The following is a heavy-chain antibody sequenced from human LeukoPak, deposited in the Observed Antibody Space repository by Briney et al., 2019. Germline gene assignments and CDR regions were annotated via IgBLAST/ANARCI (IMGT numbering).Heavy chain of an antibody. CDR2: IIPIFGTA. D-gene: IGHD6-6*01. J-gene: IGHJ6*02. V-gene: IGHV1-69*13. CDR1: GGTFSSYA. CDR3: AREGSSSSGLYYYYGMDV. Sequence: ASVKVSCKASGGTFSSYAISWVRQAPGQGLEWMGGIIPIFGTANYAQKFQGRVTITADESTSTAYMELSSLRSEDTAVYYCAREGSSSSGLYYYYGMDVWGQGTTVTVSS.